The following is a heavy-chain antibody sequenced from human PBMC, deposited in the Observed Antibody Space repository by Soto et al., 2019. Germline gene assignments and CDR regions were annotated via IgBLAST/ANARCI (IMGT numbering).Heavy chain of an antibody. J-gene: IGHJ6*03. CDR1: GGSIRSYY. V-gene: IGHV4-59*01. CDR2: IYYSGST. Sequence: SETLSLTPTVSGGSIRSYYWSWVRQPPGKGLEWIGYIYYSGSTNYNPSLKSRVTISVDTSKNQFSLKLSSVTAADTAVYYCARAWFGELNYMDVWGKGTTVTVSS. D-gene: IGHD3-10*01. CDR3: ARAWFGELNYMDV.